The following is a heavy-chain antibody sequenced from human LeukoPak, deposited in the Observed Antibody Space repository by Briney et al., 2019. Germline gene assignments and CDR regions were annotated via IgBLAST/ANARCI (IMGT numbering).Heavy chain of an antibody. J-gene: IGHJ4*02. V-gene: IGHV3-15*01. CDR1: GFSFTYAW. Sequence: PGGSLRLSCAPSGFSFTYAWMSWVRQTPGKGPEWIGRIRPKTEGGTVDYTAPLKDRFTISRDDSKSTLYLQMNSLRTEDTAVYFCTTYVHGSGWYWGQGTLVTVSS. D-gene: IGHD6-13*01. CDR3: TTYVHGSGWY. CDR2: IRPKTEGGTV.